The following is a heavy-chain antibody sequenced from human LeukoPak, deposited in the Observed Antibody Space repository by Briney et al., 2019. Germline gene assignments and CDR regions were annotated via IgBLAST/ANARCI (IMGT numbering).Heavy chain of an antibody. Sequence: GALVKVSCKASGYTFTSYDINWVRQATGQGLEWMGWMNPNSGNTGYAQKFQGRVTITRNTSISTAYMELSSLRSEDTAVYYCARRASIAARPGNWFDPWGQGTLVTVSS. CDR1: GYTFTSYD. V-gene: IGHV1-8*03. CDR3: ARRASIAARPGNWFDP. CDR2: MNPNSGNT. D-gene: IGHD6-6*01. J-gene: IGHJ5*02.